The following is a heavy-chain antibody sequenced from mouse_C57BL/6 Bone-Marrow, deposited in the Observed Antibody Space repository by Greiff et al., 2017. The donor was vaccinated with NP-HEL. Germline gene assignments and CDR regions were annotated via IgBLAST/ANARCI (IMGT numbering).Heavy chain of an antibody. CDR2: ISDGGSYT. J-gene: IGHJ3*01. CDR3: ARESDGYY. Sequence: EVQLVESGGGLVKPGGSLKLSCAASGFTFSSYAMSWVRQTPEKRLEWVATISDGGSYTYYPDNVKGRFTISRDNAKNNLYLQMSHLKSEDTAMYYCARESDGYYWGQGTLVTVSA. V-gene: IGHV5-4*01. CDR1: GFTFSSYA. D-gene: IGHD2-3*01.